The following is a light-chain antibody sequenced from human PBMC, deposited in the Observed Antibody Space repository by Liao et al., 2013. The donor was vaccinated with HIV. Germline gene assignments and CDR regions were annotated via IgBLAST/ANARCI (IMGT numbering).Light chain of an antibody. Sequence: SYELTQPPSVSVAPGKTARITCGGNNIESKGVHWYQQKPGQAPVLVIYYDSDRPSGIPERFSGSRSGTTVTLTISGVQAEDEADYYCQSADSSDTVLFGGGTKLTVL. CDR2: YDS. CDR1: NIESKG. V-gene: IGLV3-21*01. J-gene: IGLJ2*01. CDR3: QSADSSDTVL.